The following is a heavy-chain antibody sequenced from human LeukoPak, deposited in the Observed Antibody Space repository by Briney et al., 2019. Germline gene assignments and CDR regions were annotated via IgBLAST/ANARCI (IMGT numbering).Heavy chain of an antibody. CDR2: FDPEDGET. J-gene: IGHJ4*02. Sequence: ASVKVSCKVSGYTLTELSMHWVRQAPGKGLEWMGGFDPEDGETIYAQKFQGRVTMTEDTSTDTAYMELSSLRSEDTAVYYCATDSDYYGSGSYVHWGQGTLVTVSS. CDR3: ATDSDYYGSGSYVH. CDR1: GYTLTELS. V-gene: IGHV1-24*01. D-gene: IGHD3-10*01.